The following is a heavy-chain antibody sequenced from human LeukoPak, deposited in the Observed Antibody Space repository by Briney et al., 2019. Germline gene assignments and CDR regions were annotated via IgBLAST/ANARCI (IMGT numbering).Heavy chain of an antibody. CDR2: ISYDGSNK. CDR3: AKDQSGDGYRYFDY. J-gene: IGHJ4*02. V-gene: IGHV3-30*18. Sequence: GGSLRLSCAASGFTFSSYGMHWVRQAPGKGLEWVAVISYDGSNKYYADSVKGRFTISRDNSKNTLYLQMNSLRAEDTAVYYCAKDQSGDGYRYFDYWGQGTLVTVSS. CDR1: GFTFSSYG. D-gene: IGHD5-24*01.